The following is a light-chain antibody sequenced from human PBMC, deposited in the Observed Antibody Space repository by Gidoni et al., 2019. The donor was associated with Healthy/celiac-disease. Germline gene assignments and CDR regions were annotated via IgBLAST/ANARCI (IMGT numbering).Light chain of an antibody. V-gene: IGKV4-1*01. Sequence: DIVMTQSPDSLAVSLGERATINCKSSQRVLYSSYNKNYLPWYQQKPGQPPKLLIYWASTRESGVPDRFSGSWSGTDFTLTISSLQAEDVAVYYCQQYYSTSYTFGQGTKLEIK. J-gene: IGKJ2*01. CDR1: QRVLYSSYNKNY. CDR2: WAS. CDR3: QQYYSTSYT.